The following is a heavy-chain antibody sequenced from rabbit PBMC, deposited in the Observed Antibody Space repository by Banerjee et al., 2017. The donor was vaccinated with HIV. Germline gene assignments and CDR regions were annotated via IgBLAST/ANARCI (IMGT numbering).Heavy chain of an antibody. D-gene: IGHD2-1*01. CDR1: GIDFSSSFW. V-gene: IGHV1S45*01. Sequence: QEQLVESGGGLVTLGGSLKLTCKASGIDFSSSFWISWVRQAPGKGLEWIACIYTGSARTYYASWAKGRFTISETSSTTVTLKMNSLTAADTATYFCARDGGYDDYGDYGLWGPGTLVTVS. CDR2: IYTGSART. J-gene: IGHJ4*01. CDR3: ARDGGYDDYGDYGL.